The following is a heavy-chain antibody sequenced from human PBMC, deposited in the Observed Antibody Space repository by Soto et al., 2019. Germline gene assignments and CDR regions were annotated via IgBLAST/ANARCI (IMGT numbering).Heavy chain of an antibody. D-gene: IGHD2-15*01. J-gene: IGHJ6*02. V-gene: IGHV1-2*04. CDR2: INPNSGDT. CDR1: GYTFTGYF. CDR3: AKEAIVGGGMDV. Sequence: GASVKFSCKASGYTFTGYFMHWVRQAPGQGLEWMGWINPNSGDTNYAQKFQGWVTMTRDTSISTAYMELSRLRSDDTAVYYCAKEAIVGGGMDVWGQGTTVTVSS.